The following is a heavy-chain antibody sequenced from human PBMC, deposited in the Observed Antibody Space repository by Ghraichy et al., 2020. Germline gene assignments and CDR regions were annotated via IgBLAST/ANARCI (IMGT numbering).Heavy chain of an antibody. CDR2: IYYSGST. J-gene: IGHJ4*02. D-gene: IGHD3-22*01. V-gene: IGHV4-39*02. Sequence: SETLSLTCTVSGGSISSSSYYWGWIRQPPGKGLEWIGSIYYSGSTYYNPSLKSRVTISVDTSKNQFSLKLSSVTAADTAVYYCARETYYYDSSGRPGHFDYWGQGTLVTVSS. CDR3: ARETYYYDSSGRPGHFDY. CDR1: GGSISSSSYY.